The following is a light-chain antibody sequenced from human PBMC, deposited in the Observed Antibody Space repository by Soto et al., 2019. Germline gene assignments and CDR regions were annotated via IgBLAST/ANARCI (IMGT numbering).Light chain of an antibody. J-gene: IGKJ5*01. CDR2: GAF. V-gene: IGKV3-20*01. CDR3: QQYGGSPPIT. CDR1: ESVSSTY. Sequence: EVVLTQSPGTLSLSPGGRATLSCRASESVSSTYLAWYQHKPGQAPRLLIYGAFTRATGIPDRFSGSGSGTDFTLTISRLEPEDFAVYYCQQYGGSPPITFGQGTRLEIK.